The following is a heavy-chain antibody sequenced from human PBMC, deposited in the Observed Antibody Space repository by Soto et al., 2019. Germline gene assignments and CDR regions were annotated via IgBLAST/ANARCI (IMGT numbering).Heavy chain of an antibody. D-gene: IGHD3-22*01. CDR3: ASESYDSSGYYYVLGYYGMDV. J-gene: IGHJ6*02. V-gene: IGHV1-3*01. Sequence: GVSVKVSCKASGYTFTSYAMHWVRQAPGQRLEWMGWINAGNGNTKYSQKFQGRVTITRDTSASTAYMELSSLRSEDTAVYYCASESYDSSGYYYVLGYYGMDVWGQGTTVTVSS. CDR2: INAGNGNT. CDR1: GYTFTSYA.